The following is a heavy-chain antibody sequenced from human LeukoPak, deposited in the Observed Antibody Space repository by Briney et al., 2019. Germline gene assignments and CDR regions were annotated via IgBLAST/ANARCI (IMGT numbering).Heavy chain of an antibody. D-gene: IGHD6-19*01. Sequence: PSETLSLTCAVYGGSFSYYYWAWIRQSPGRGLEWIGQINHSGSTNYNPSLKSRVTISVDTSKNQFSLKVRSVTAADTALYYCAREREESGAWYERPYFDYWGQGALVTVSS. CDR2: INHSGST. J-gene: IGHJ4*02. V-gene: IGHV4-34*01. CDR3: AREREESGAWYERPYFDY. CDR1: GGSFSYYY.